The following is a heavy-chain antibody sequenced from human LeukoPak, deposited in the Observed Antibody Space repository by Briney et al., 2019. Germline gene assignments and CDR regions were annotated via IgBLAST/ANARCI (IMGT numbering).Heavy chain of an antibody. J-gene: IGHJ6*03. CDR1: AYAISSVYY. V-gene: IGHV4-38-2*02. CDR2: IFHSGNS. Sequence: PSETLSLTCTVSAYAISSVYYWGWIRQPPGKGLEWIGSIFHSGNSYYNPSLKSRVTISVDTSKKQFSLKLSSVTAADTAVYYCARVRDFSYYMDVWGKGTTIAVSS. CDR3: ARVRDFSYYMDV. D-gene: IGHD3-3*01.